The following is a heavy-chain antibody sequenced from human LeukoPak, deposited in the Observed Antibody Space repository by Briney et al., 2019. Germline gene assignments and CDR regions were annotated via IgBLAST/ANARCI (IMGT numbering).Heavy chain of an antibody. CDR3: ARERYCSSASCYAGSVYGMDV. V-gene: IGHV3-30-3*01. J-gene: IGHJ6*02. CDR2: ISYDGSNK. CDR1: GFTFSSYS. Sequence: GGSLRLSCAASGFTFSSYSMYWVRQAPGKGLVWVAGISYDGSNKYYADSVKGRFTISRDNSKNTLYLQMNSLRAEDTAVYYCARERYCSSASCYAGSVYGMDVWGQGTTVTVSS. D-gene: IGHD2-2*01.